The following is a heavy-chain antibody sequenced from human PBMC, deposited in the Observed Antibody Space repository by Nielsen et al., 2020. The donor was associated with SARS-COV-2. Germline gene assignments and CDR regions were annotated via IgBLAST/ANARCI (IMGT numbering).Heavy chain of an antibody. V-gene: IGHV3-64*04. J-gene: IGHJ4*01. Sequence: GESLKISCSASGFTFSYYAMHWVRQAPGKGLEYVSAINTNGDTTYYADSVKGRFTTSRDNSKNTLYLQMNSLRAEDTAVYFCARALFSAAGTLGYWGHGTLVTVSA. D-gene: IGHD6-13*01. CDR3: ARALFSAAGTLGY. CDR2: INTNGDTT. CDR1: GFTFSYYA.